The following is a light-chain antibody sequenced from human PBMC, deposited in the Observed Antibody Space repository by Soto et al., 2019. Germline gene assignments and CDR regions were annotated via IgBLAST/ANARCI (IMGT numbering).Light chain of an antibody. CDR1: SSDVESYNL. J-gene: IGLJ1*01. CDR2: EGS. Sequence: SVLNQPASVSGSLGQSNTIYCTGTSSDVESYNLVSWYQQHPGKAPKLMIYEGSKRPSGVSNRFSGSKSGNTDSLTISWLQAEDEADYYCCSYAGSRYYVFGTGTKVTVL. V-gene: IGLV2-23*01. CDR3: CSYAGSRYYV.